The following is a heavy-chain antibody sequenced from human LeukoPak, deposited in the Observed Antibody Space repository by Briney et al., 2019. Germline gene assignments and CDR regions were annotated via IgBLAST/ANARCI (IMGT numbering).Heavy chain of an antibody. CDR1: GVSISSYY. J-gene: IGHJ4*02. D-gene: IGHD5-12*01. V-gene: IGHV4-59*01. Sequence: SETLSLTCTVSGVSISSYYWSWIRQPPGKGLEWIGYIYYSGSTNYNPSLKSRVTISVDTSKNQFSLKLSSVTAADTAVYYCARVSSGYSGYERLDYWGQGTLDTVSS. CDR2: IYYSGST. CDR3: ARVSSGYSGYERLDY.